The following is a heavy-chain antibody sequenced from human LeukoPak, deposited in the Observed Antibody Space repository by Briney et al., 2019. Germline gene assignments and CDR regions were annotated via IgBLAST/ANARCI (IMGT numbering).Heavy chain of an antibody. J-gene: IGHJ4*02. CDR3: TRRDPYSSGSDFDY. D-gene: IGHD6-19*01. CDR1: GFTFSNAW. Sequence: PGGSLRLSCAASGFTFSNAWMSWVRQAPGKGLEWVGRIKSKTDGGTTDYAAPVKGRFTISRDDSKNTLYLQMNSLKTEDTAVYYCTRRDPYSSGSDFDYWGQGTLVTVSS. V-gene: IGHV3-15*01. CDR2: IKSKTDGGTT.